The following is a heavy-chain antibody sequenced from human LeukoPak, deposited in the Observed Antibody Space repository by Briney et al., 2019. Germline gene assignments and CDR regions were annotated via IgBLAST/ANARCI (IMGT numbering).Heavy chain of an antibody. CDR3: VRGTATVTTGDY. CDR1: GVSFSSSRYY. J-gene: IGHJ4*02. Sequence: SETLSLTCTVSGVSFSSSRYYWGWIRRPPGKGLEWIGSIFYTGTTYYNPSLKSRVTISVDTSKSQFSLKLTSVTAADTAVYYCVRGTATVTTGDYWGQGTLVTVSS. CDR2: IFYTGTT. D-gene: IGHD4-17*01. V-gene: IGHV4-39*01.